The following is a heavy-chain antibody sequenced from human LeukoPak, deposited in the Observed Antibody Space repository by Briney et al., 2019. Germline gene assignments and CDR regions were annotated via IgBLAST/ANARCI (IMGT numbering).Heavy chain of an antibody. CDR1: GFTFSTFA. CDR3: AKDAMITFGGLIVNYFDF. J-gene: IGHJ4*02. D-gene: IGHD3-16*02. V-gene: IGHV3-23*01. CDR2: IFPSGGEI. Sequence: GGSLRLSCAASGFTFSTFAMIWVRQPPGKGLEWVSSIFPSGGEIHYADSVRGRFTISRDNSKNTLFLQMNSLRAEDTAVYYCAKDAMITFGGLIVNYFDFWGQGTLVTVSS.